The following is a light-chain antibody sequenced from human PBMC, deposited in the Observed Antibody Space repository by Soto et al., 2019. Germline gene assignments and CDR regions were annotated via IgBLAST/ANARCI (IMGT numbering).Light chain of an antibody. J-gene: IGKJ1*01. CDR1: QSISSW. CDR2: KAS. V-gene: IGKV1-5*03. CDR3: QQYNVYSWT. Sequence: DIQMTQSPSTLSASAGDRVTITCRASQSISSWLAWYQQKPGKAPKLLIYKASTLESGVPSRFSGSGFGTEFTLTISSLQPDDFATYYCQQYNVYSWTVGQGTKVDSK.